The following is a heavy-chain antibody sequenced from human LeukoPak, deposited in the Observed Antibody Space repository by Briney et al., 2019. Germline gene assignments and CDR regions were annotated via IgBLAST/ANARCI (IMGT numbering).Heavy chain of an antibody. CDR1: GYTLTELS. J-gene: IGHJ4*02. CDR2: FDPEDGET. Sequence: ASVKISCKVSGYTLTELSMHWVRQAPGKGLEWMGGFDPEDGETIYAQKFQGRVTMTEDTSTDTAYMELSSLRSEDTAVYYCATDIAAAGTFLDYWGQGTLVTVSS. CDR3: ATDIAAAGTFLDY. D-gene: IGHD6-13*01. V-gene: IGHV1-24*01.